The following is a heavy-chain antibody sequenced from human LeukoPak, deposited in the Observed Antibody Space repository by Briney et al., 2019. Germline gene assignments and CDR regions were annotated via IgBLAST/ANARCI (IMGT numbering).Heavy chain of an antibody. J-gene: IGHJ4*02. V-gene: IGHV3-30-3*01. CDR1: GFTFSSYA. CDR2: ISYDGSNK. Sequence: GRSLRLSCAASGFTFSSYAMHWVRQAPGKGLEWVAVISYDGSNKYYADSAKGRFTISRDNSKNTLYLQMNSLRAEDTAVYYCALIVPATRGFDYWGQGTLVTVSS. CDR3: ALIVPATRGFDY. D-gene: IGHD3-22*01.